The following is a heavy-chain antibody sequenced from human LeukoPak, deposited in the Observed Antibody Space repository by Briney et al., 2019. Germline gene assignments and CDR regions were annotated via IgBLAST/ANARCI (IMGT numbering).Heavy chain of an antibody. CDR1: GGSFSGYY. D-gene: IGHD6-19*01. Sequence: SETLSLTCAVYGGSFSGYYWGWIRQPPGKGLEWIGEINHSGSTNYNPSLKSRVTISVDTSKNQFSLKLSSVTAADTAVYFCAKYGNSGWVIDNWGQGTLVTVSS. V-gene: IGHV4-34*01. CDR2: INHSGST. J-gene: IGHJ4*02. CDR3: AKYGNSGWVIDN.